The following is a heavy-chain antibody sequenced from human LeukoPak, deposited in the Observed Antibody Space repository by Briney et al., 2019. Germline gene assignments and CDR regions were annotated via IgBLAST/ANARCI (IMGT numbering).Heavy chain of an antibody. J-gene: IGHJ4*02. D-gene: IGHD1-26*01. CDR3: ARVEESGSYFPDY. CDR2: IYYSGST. V-gene: IGHV4-39*01. CDR1: GGSISSSHY. Sequence: SETLSLTCTVSGGSISSSHYWGWIRQPPGKGLEWIGSIYYSGSTYYNPSLKSRVTISVDTSKNQFSLKLSSVTAADTAVYYCARVEESGSYFPDYWGQGTLVTVSS.